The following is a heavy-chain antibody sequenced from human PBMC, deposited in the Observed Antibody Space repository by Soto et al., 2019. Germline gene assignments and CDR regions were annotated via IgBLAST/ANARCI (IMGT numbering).Heavy chain of an antibody. CDR3: ARSHSIHAPFDY. Sequence: GGSLRLSCAASGFTFSSYSMNWVRQAPGKGLEWVSSISSSSSYIYYADSVKGRFTISRDNAKNSLYLQMNSLRAEDTAVYYCARSHSIHAPFDYWGQGTLVTVSS. CDR1: GFTFSSYS. CDR2: ISSSSSYI. V-gene: IGHV3-21*01. J-gene: IGHJ4*02. D-gene: IGHD2-15*01.